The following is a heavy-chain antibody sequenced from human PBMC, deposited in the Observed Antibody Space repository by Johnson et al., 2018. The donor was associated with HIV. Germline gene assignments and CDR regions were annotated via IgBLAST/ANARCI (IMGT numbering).Heavy chain of an antibody. D-gene: IGHD2-2*02. J-gene: IGHJ3*02. V-gene: IGHV3-7*01. CDR2: IKQDGSEK. CDR1: RFTFSSYW. CDR3: ARDDTEADGAFDI. Sequence: EVQLVESGGGVVQPGRSLRLSCAASRFTFSSYWMSWVRQAPGKGLEWVANIKQDGSEKYYVDSVKGRFTISRDNAKNSLYLQMNSLRAEDMAVYYCARDDTEADGAFDIWGQGTMVTVSS.